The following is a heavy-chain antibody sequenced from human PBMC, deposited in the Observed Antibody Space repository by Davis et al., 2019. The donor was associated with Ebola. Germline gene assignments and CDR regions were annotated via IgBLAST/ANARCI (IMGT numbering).Heavy chain of an antibody. D-gene: IGHD3-3*01. J-gene: IGHJ5*02. Sequence: MPSETLSLTCAVSGGSISSGGYSWSWIRQPPGKGLEWIGYIYHSGSTYYNPSLKSRVTISVDRSKNQFSLKLSSVTAADTAVYYCARHGYDFWSGYYTGRWFDPWGQGTLVTVSS. CDR3: ARHGYDFWSGYYTGRWFDP. CDR2: IYHSGST. V-gene: IGHV4-30-2*01. CDR1: GGSISSGGYS.